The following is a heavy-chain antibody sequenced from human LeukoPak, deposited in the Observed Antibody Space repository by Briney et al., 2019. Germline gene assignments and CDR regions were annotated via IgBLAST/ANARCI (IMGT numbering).Heavy chain of an antibody. CDR1: VYTFTDYY. V-gene: IGHV1-2*02. CDR2: INPDNGGT. D-gene: IGHD2-2*01. J-gene: IGHJ5*02. Sequence: ASVTVSYMASVYTFTDYYIHWVRQAPGQGLEWMGWINPDNGGTNYAQKFQGRVTMTRDTSIRTVYMDLSRLRSDDTAVFYCTREARVGNWFDPWGQGTQVTVSS. CDR3: TREARVGNWFDP.